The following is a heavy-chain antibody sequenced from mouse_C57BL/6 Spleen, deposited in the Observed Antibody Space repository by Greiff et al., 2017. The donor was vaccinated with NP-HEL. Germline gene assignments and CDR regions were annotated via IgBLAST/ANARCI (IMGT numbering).Heavy chain of an antibody. D-gene: IGHD4-1*01. V-gene: IGHV1-61*01. CDR2: IYPSDSET. CDR1: GYTFTSYW. CDR3: ARGGKLGRYFDV. J-gene: IGHJ1*03. Sequence: QVQLQQPGAELVRPGSSVKLSCKASGYTFTSYWMDWVKQRPGQGLEWIGNIYPSDSETHYNQKFQDKATLTVDKSSSTAYMQLSSLTSEDSAVYYCARGGKLGRYFDVWGTGTTVTVSS.